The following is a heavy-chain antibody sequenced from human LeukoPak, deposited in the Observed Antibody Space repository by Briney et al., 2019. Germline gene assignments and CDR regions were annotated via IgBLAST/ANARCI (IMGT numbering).Heavy chain of an antibody. D-gene: IGHD3-10*01. J-gene: IGHJ5*02. CDR3: ASYGSGSYRFDP. CDR2: IHHSGST. Sequence: SETLSLTCTVSGVSISSGNYYWSWIRQHPGKGLEWIGYIHHSGSTYYNPSLKSRVIISVDTSKNQFSLKLNSVTAADTAVYYCASYGSGSYRFDPWGQGTLVTVSS. V-gene: IGHV4-31*03. CDR1: GVSISSGNYY.